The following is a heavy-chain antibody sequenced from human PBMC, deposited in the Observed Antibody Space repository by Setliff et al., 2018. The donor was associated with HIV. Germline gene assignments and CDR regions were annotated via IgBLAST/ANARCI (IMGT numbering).Heavy chain of an antibody. CDR2: MNPNSGVS. V-gene: IGHV1-8*01. CDR1: GHTFTNVD. CDR3: ASGKGVGGVIITGGLDV. J-gene: IGHJ6*04. Sequence: ASVKVSCKASGHTFTNVDIQWLRRATGQGLEWMGWMNPNSGVSGYAQKFQGRVTVTRDTSISTAYMELSSLTSEDTGVYYCASGKGVGGVIITGGLDVWGKGTTVTVSS. D-gene: IGHD3-10*01.